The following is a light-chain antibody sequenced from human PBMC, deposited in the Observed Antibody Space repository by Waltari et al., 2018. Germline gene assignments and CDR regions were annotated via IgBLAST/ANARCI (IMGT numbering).Light chain of an antibody. CDR3: QQYNSYPLT. CDR2: KAS. J-gene: IGKJ4*01. CDR1: QSISSW. V-gene: IGKV1-5*03. Sequence: DIQMTQSPSTLSASVGDRVTITCRASQSISSWLAWYQQKPGPAPKLLMYKASSLESGVPSRFSGSGSGTEFTLTISSLQPDDFATYYCQQYNSYPLTFGGGTKVEIK.